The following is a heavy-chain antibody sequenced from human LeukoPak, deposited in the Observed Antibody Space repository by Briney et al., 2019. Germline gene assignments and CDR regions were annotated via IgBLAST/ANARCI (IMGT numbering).Heavy chain of an antibody. D-gene: IGHD3-3*01. CDR3: ARESNYDFGSLGVRSPKSDY. CDR1: GGTFSSYT. Sequence: SVKVSCKASGGTFSSYTISWVRQAPGQGLEWMGRIIPILGIANYAQKFQGRVTITADKSTSTAYMELSSLRSEDTAVYYCARESNYDFGSLGVRSPKSDYWGQGTLVTVSS. CDR2: IIPILGIA. J-gene: IGHJ4*02. V-gene: IGHV1-69*04.